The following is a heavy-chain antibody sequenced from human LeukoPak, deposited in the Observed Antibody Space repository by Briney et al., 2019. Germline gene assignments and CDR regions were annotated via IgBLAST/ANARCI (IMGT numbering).Heavy chain of an antibody. D-gene: IGHD3-10*01. CDR2: INPSGGST. CDR3: ARDARHYYGSGSYYYYYGMDV. Sequence: GASVKVSRKASGYTFTSYYMHWVRQAPGQGLERMGIINPSGGSTSYAQKFQGRVTMTRDTSTSTVYMELSSLRSEDTAVYYCARDARHYYGSGSYYYYYGMDVWGQGTTVTVSS. V-gene: IGHV1-46*01. CDR1: GYTFTSYY. J-gene: IGHJ6*02.